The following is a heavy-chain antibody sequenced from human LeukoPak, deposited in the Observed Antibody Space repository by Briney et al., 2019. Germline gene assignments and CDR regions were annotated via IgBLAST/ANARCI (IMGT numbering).Heavy chain of an antibody. CDR3: ARDSTVRSWYFDL. CDR1: GGSISTSHW. Sequence: SETLSLTCAVYGGSISTSHWWTWVRQPPGKGLEWIGEIFRSGSTDYNPSLKSRVTISVDKSNNQFSLRLTSVTAADTAVYYCARDSTVRSWYFDLWGRGTLVTVSS. D-gene: IGHD4-11*01. V-gene: IGHV4-4*02. J-gene: IGHJ2*01. CDR2: IFRSGST.